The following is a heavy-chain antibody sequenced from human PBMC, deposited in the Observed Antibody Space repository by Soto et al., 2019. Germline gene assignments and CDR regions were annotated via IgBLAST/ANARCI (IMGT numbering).Heavy chain of an antibody. CDR3: ARDWGPRDTAIAY. J-gene: IGHJ4*02. CDR1: GGSFSGYY. CDR2: IYYSGST. V-gene: IGHV4-59*01. Sequence: SETLSLTCAVYGGSFSGYYWSWIRQPPGKGLEWIGYIYYSGSTNYNPSLKSRVTISVDTSKNQFSLKLSSVTAADTAVYYCARDWGPRDTAIAYWGQGTLVTVSS. D-gene: IGHD5-18*01.